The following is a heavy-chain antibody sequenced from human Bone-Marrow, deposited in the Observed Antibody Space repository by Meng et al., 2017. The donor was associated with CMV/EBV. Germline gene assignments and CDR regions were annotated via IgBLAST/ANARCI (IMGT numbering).Heavy chain of an antibody. Sequence: GSLRLSCSVSGGSISEHYWSWIRQSPGKGLGWIGYIYNTGSTNYNPSLKSRVIISFDTSKNHFSLKLSSVTAADTAVYFCARGHWLVRYFDYWGQGTLVTVSS. V-gene: IGHV4-59*11. CDR1: GGSISEHY. CDR3: ARGHWLVRYFDY. J-gene: IGHJ4*02. CDR2: IYNTGST. D-gene: IGHD6-19*01.